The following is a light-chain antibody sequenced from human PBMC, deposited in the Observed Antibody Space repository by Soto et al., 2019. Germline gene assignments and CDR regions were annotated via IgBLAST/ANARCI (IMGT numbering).Light chain of an antibody. V-gene: IGKV3-20*01. CDR1: ESLITKA. Sequence: EIVLTQSPGTLSLSPGETATVSCRATESLITKALAWYQQKPGQAPRLLIYGAFTRDAAIPDRFNGSGSGTDFALTISRLELEDSAVYYCQQYGVSPLTFGPGTKVDSK. J-gene: IGKJ3*01. CDR2: GAF. CDR3: QQYGVSPLT.